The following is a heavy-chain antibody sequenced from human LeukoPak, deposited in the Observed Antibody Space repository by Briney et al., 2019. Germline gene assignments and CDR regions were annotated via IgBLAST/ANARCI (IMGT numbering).Heavy chain of an antibody. CDR3: ARLSTLAAADRDS. D-gene: IGHD6-13*01. J-gene: IGHJ4*02. Sequence: ASVKVSCKASGYTFTGYYMHWVRQAPGQGLEWMGWINPNSGGTNYAQKFQGRVTMTRDTSISTAYMELSRLRSDDTAVYYCARLSTLAAADRDSWGQGTLVTVSS. V-gene: IGHV1-2*02. CDR2: INPNSGGT. CDR1: GYTFTGYY.